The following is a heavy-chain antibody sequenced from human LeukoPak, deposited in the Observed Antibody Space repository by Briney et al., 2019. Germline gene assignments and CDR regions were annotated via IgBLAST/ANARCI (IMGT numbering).Heavy chain of an antibody. J-gene: IGHJ4*02. D-gene: IGHD4-23*01. CDR2: ISGDGVTT. Sequence: PGGSLRLSCAASGFTFSTYAMGWVRQAPGVGLRWVSSISGDGVTTYYADSVKGRFTISRDNSKNTLYLQMNSLRAEDTALYYCAKALYGGNTVWGQGTLVTVSS. V-gene: IGHV3-23*01. CDR3: AKALYGGNTV. CDR1: GFTFSTYA.